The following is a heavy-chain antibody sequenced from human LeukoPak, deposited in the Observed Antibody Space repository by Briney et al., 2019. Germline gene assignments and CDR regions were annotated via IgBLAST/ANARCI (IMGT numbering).Heavy chain of an antibody. J-gene: IGHJ4*02. CDR1: GFTFSSYA. CDR2: ISYDGSNK. D-gene: IGHD3-10*01. CDR3: ARDSKGFGSFDY. V-gene: IGHV3-30*04. Sequence: GSLRLSCAASGFTFSSYAMHWVRQAPGKGLEWVAVISYDGSNKYYADSVKGRFTISRDNSKNTLYLQMNSLRAEDTAVYYCARDSKGFGSFDYWGQGTLVTVSS.